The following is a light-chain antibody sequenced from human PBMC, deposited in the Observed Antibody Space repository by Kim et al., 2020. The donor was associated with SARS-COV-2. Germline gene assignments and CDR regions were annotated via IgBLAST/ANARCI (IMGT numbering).Light chain of an antibody. CDR1: QGISSY. V-gene: IGKV1-8*01. CDR3: QQYYSYPYS. CDR2: AAS. Sequence: AIRITQSPSSLSASTGDRVTITCRASQGISSYLAWYQQKPGKAPKLLIHAASTLQSGVPSRFSGSGSGTDFTLTISCLQSEDFATYYCQQYYSYPYSFGQETEL. J-gene: IGKJ2*01.